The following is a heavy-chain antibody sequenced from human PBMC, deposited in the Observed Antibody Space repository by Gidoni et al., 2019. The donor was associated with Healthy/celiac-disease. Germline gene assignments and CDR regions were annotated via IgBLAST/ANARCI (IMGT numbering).Heavy chain of an antibody. J-gene: IGHJ4*02. V-gene: IGHV3-23*01. D-gene: IGHD3-3*01. CDR2: ISGSGGST. CDR3: AKSPEPRYDFWSGSFFDY. Sequence: EVQLLESGGGLVQPGGSLRLSCAASGFTFSSYAMSWVRQAPGKGLEWVSAISGSGGSTYYADSVKGRFTISRDNSKNTLYLQMNSLRAEDTAVYYCAKSPEPRYDFWSGSFFDYWGQGTLVTVSS. CDR1: GFTFSSYA.